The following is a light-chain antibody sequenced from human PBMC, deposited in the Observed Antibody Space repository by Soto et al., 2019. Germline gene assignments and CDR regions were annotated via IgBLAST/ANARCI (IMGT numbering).Light chain of an antibody. Sequence: DIQMTQSPSSLSASVGHRVTITCRASQSVSNYLAWFQQKPGKAPKSLIFAASNLHSGVPSRFSGRGSGTLFSLTISGLQAEDVAVYYCQQYYTSPDTFGQGTKLEIK. V-gene: IGKV1-16*01. J-gene: IGKJ2*01. CDR2: AAS. CDR3: QQYYTSPDT. CDR1: QSVSNY.